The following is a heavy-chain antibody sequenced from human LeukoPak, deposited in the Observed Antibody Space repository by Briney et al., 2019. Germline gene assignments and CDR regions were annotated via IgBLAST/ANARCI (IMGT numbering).Heavy chain of an antibody. V-gene: IGHV3-21*01. CDR3: ARATNGRFDI. CDR2: ISTSTSYI. J-gene: IGHJ3*02. Sequence: PGGSLGLSCAAWGFTFSSYSMIWVRRASGKGLEWDSFISTSTSYISYADSVKGRFTISRDNAKSSLWLQMNSLRAGDTAVYYCARATNGRFDIWGQGTMVTVSS. D-gene: IGHD2-8*01. CDR1: GFTFSSYS.